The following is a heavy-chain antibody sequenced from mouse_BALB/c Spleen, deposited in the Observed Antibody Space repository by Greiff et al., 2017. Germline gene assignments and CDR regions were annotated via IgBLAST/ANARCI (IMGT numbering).Heavy chain of an antibody. V-gene: IGHV14-1*02. CDR3: ARITTVVYYYAMDY. CDR2: IDPENGNT. D-gene: IGHD1-1*01. Sequence: EVQLQQSGAELVRPGALVKLSCKASGFNIKDYYMHWVKQRPEQGLEWIGWIDPENGNTIYDPKFQGKASITADTSSNTAYLQLSSLTSEDTAVYYCARITTVVYYYAMDYWGQGTSVTVSS. J-gene: IGHJ4*01. CDR1: GFNIKDYY.